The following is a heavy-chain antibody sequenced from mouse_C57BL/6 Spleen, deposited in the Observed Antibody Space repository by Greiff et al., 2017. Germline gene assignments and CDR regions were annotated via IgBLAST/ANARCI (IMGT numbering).Heavy chain of an antibody. CDR3: ARGYYYGSSRVWYFDV. J-gene: IGHJ1*03. Sequence: VQLQQSGAELVKPGASVKLSCTASGFTFTNYWMQWVKQRPEQGLEWIGGIDPSDGYTNYDQKFKGKATVTADTSSNTAYMQLSSLTSEDTAVYYCARGYYYGSSRVWYFDVWGTGTTVTVSS. V-gene: IGHV1-50*01. CDR2: IDPSDGYT. D-gene: IGHD1-1*01. CDR1: GFTFTNYW.